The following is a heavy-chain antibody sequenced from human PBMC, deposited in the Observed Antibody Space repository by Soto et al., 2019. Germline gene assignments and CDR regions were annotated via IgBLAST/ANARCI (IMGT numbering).Heavy chain of an antibody. CDR3: ARADHYYDSSGPPRFTLGY. V-gene: IGHV4-31*03. CDR1: GGSISSGGYY. Sequence: SETLSLTCTVSGGSISSGGYYWSWIRQHPGKGLEWIGYIYYSGSTYYNPSLKSRVTISVDTSKNQFSLKLSSVTAADTAVYYCARADHYYDSSGPPRFTLGYWGQGTLVTVSS. CDR2: IYYSGST. D-gene: IGHD3-22*01. J-gene: IGHJ4*02.